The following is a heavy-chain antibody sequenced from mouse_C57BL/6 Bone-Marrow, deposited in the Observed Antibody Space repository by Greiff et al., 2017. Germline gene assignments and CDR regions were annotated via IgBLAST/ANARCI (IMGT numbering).Heavy chain of an antibody. V-gene: IGHV1-55*01. D-gene: IGHD2-5*01. CDR2: IYPGSGST. CDR3: ERPDCSNCGYFDV. Sequence: QVQLKQPGAELVKPGASVKMSCKASGYTFTSYWITWVKQRPGQGLEWIGDIYPGSGSTNYNEKFKSKATLTVDTSSSTAYMQLSSLTSEDSAVYDCERPDCSNCGYFDVWDRGNTVTVTA. CDR1: GYTFTSYW. J-gene: IGHJ1*03.